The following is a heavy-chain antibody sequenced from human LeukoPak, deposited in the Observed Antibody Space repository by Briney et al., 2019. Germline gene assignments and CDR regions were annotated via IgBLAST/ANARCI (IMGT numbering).Heavy chain of an antibody. D-gene: IGHD3-3*01. CDR3: ARHYYDFWIFDY. CDR2: ISAYNGNT. CDR1: GYTFTSYG. Sequence: ASVKVSCKASGYTFTSYGISWVRQAPGQGLEWMGWISAYNGNTNYAQKLQGKVTMTTDTSTSTAYMELRSLRSDDTAVYYCARHYYDFWIFDYWGQGTLVTVSS. V-gene: IGHV1-18*01. J-gene: IGHJ4*02.